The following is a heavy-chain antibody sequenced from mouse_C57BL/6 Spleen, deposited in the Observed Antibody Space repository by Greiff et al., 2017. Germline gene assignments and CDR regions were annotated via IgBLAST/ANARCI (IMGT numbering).Heavy chain of an antibody. Sequence: EVKLQESGPGLVKPSQSLSLTCSVTGYSITRGYYWNWIRQFPGNKLEWMGYISYDGSNNYNPSLKNRISITRDTSKNQFFLKLNSVTTEDTATYYCARDYYGSSWAYWGQGTLVTVSA. J-gene: IGHJ3*01. CDR3: ARDYYGSSWAY. D-gene: IGHD1-1*01. V-gene: IGHV3-6*01. CDR1: GYSITRGYY. CDR2: ISYDGSN.